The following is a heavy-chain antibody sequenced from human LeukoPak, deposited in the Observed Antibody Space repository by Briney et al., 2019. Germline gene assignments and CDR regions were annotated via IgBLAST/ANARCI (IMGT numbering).Heavy chain of an antibody. CDR2: ISYDGSNK. CDR3: ARDHAGSFDY. Sequence: GGSLRLSCAASGFTLSSYAMHWVRQAPGKGLEWVAVISYDGSNKYYADSVKGRFTISRDNSKNTLYLQMNSLRAEDTAVYYCARDHAGSFDYWGQGTLVTVSS. D-gene: IGHD1-1*01. V-gene: IGHV3-30-3*01. CDR1: GFTLSSYA. J-gene: IGHJ4*02.